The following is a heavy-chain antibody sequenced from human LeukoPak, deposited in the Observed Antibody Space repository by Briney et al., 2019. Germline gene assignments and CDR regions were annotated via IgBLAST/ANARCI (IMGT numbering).Heavy chain of an antibody. V-gene: IGHV1-69*13. Sequence: SVKVSCKASGGTFSSYAISWVRQAPGQGLEWMGGIIPIFGTANYTQKFQGRVTITADESTSTAYMELSSLRSEDTAVYYCARGGIAAAGSFDYWGQGTLVTVSS. J-gene: IGHJ4*02. CDR2: IIPIFGTA. CDR3: ARGGIAAAGSFDY. D-gene: IGHD6-13*01. CDR1: GGTFSSYA.